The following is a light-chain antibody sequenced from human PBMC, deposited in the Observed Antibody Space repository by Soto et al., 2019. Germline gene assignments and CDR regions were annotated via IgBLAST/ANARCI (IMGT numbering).Light chain of an antibody. CDR2: KAS. CDR1: QTISSW. J-gene: IGKJ1*01. CDR3: EHDNSYSEA. Sequence: IQMTQSPSTLSGSVGDRVTITGRASQTISSWLAWYQQKPGKAPKLLIYKASTLKSGVPSRFSGSGSGTEFTLTISSLQPDDFATYYCEHDNSYSEAFGQGTKVDIK. V-gene: IGKV1-5*03.